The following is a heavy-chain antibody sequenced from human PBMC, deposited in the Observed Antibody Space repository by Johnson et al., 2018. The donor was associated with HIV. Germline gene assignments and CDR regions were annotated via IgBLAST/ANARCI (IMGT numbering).Heavy chain of an antibody. D-gene: IGHD1-26*01. CDR1: GFTFSSYA. Sequence: QVLLVESGGGVVRPGGSLRLSCAASGFTFSSYAMHWVRQAPGKGLEWVAVISYDGSNKYYADSVKGRFTISRDNAKNSLYLQMNSLRAEDTAVYYCARVRIWWELHGTVSAFDIWGQGTMVTVSS. J-gene: IGHJ3*02. V-gene: IGHV3-30*04. CDR2: ISYDGSNK. CDR3: ARVRIWWELHGTVSAFDI.